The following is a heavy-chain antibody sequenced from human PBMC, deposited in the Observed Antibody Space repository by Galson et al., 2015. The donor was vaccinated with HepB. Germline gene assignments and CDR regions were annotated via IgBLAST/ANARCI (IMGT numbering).Heavy chain of an antibody. CDR2: ISYDGSNK. V-gene: IGHV3-30*18. CDR1: GFTFSSYG. D-gene: IGHD6-13*01. J-gene: IGHJ4*02. Sequence: SLRLSCAASGFTFSSYGMHWVRQAPGKGLEWVAVISYDGSNKYYADSVKGRFTISRDNSRNTLYLQMNSLRAEDTAVYYCAKASSSWYRNFFDYWGQGTLVTVSS. CDR3: AKASSSWYRNFFDY.